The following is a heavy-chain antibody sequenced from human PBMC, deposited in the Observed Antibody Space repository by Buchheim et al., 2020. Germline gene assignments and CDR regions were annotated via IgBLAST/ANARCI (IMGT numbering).Heavy chain of an antibody. J-gene: IGHJ4*02. Sequence: EVQLLESGGGLVQPGGSLRLSCAASGFTFCIYAMSWVRQAPGKGLEWGSAISGSGGSTYYADSVKGRFTIYRDTSKQTLYLQMNSLRAEDTAVYYCAKEVAAAGTGGDYWGQGTL. CDR1: GFTFCIYA. CDR3: AKEVAAAGTGGDY. D-gene: IGHD6-13*01. CDR2: ISGSGGST. V-gene: IGHV3-23*01.